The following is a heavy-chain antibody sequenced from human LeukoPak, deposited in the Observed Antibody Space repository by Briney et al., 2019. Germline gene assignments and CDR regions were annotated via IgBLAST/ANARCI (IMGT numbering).Heavy chain of an antibody. CDR2: ITGSGANT. CDR3: AKTDPNDYVWGSYRGPLDY. V-gene: IGHV3-23*01. J-gene: IGHJ4*02. Sequence: GRSLRLSCAASGFIFSNYAMSWVRQAPGQGLDWVAGITGSGANTYYADSVKGRFTISRDNSRNTLSLQMNSLRAEDTAMYYCAKTDPNDYVWGSYRGPLDYWGQGTLVTVSS. CDR1: GFIFSNYA. D-gene: IGHD3-16*02.